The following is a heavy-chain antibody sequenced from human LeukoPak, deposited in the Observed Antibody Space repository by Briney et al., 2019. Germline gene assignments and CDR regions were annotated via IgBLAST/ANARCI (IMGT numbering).Heavy chain of an antibody. CDR3: ARDLDSSGYYHVVDS. V-gene: IGHV3-23*01. CDR2: ISTSGRT. D-gene: IGHD3-22*01. CDR1: GFTFTNYA. Sequence: GGSLRLSCAASGFTFTNYAMSWVRQAPGKGLEWVSLISTSGRTHYADSVQGRFTISRDNSKNTLSLHMNSLRAEDTAVYYCARDLDSSGYYHVVDSWGQGALVTVSS. J-gene: IGHJ4*02.